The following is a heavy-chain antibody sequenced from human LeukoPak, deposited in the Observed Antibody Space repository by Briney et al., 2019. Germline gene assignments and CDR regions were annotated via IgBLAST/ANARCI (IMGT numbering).Heavy chain of an antibody. J-gene: IGHJ4*02. V-gene: IGHV4-59*01. CDR2: IYYSGST. Sequence: SETLSLTCTVSGGSISSYYWSWIRQPPGKGLEWIGYIYYSGSTNYNPSLKSRVTISVDTSRNQFSLKLSSVTAADTAVYYCARGYSSGWSSFDYWGQGTLVTVSS. D-gene: IGHD6-19*01. CDR3: ARGYSSGWSSFDY. CDR1: GGSISSYY.